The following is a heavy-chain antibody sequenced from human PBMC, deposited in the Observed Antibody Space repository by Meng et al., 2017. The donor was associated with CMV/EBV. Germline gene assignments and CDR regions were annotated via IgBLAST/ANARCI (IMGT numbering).Heavy chain of an antibody. CDR3: ARDKSAISGLVDHYGMDV. CDR1: GGSISSGGYY. Sequence: SETLSLTCTVSGGSISSGGYYWTWVRQHPGKGLEWIGYIHYSGGTYDNPSLRSRVTISVDVFKNQFSLKLSSVTAADTAVYYCARDKSAISGLVDHYGMDVWGRGTTVTVSS. CDR2: IHYSGGT. J-gene: IGHJ6*02. D-gene: IGHD3/OR15-3a*01. V-gene: IGHV4-31*03.